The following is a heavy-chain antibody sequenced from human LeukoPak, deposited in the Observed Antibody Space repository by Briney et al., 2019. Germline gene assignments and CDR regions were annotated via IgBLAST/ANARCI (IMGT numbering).Heavy chain of an antibody. CDR1: GGTFSSYA. Sequence: SVKVSCKASGGTFSSYAISWVRQAPGQGPEWMGGIIPIFGTANYAQKFQGRVTITADESTSTAYMELSSLRSEDTAVYYCAREGTIFGVVKSFDYWGQGTLVTVSS. D-gene: IGHD3-3*01. CDR2: IIPIFGTA. J-gene: IGHJ4*02. CDR3: AREGTIFGVVKSFDY. V-gene: IGHV1-69*01.